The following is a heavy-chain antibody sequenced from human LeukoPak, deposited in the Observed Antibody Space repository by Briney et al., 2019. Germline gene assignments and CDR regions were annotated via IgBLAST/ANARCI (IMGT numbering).Heavy chain of an antibody. D-gene: IGHD6-13*01. J-gene: IGHJ4*02. CDR2: MNPNTDDT. CDR1: GYTFTGFH. CDR3: ARGVAAGYDY. Sequence: GASVKVSCKAPGYTFTGFHINWVRQASGQGLEWMGWMNPNTDDTGYAQKFQGRVTMTRDTSISTAYMELSSLTSDDTAMYFCARGVAAGYDYWGQGTLVTVSS. V-gene: IGHV1-8*01.